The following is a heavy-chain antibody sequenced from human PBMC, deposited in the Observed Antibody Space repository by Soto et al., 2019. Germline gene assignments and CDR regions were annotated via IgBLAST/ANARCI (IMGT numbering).Heavy chain of an antibody. Sequence: SVKVSCKASGGTFSSYAISWVRQAPGQGLEWMGGIIPIFGTANYAQKFQGRVTITADESTSTAYMELSSLRSEDTAVYYCARGMEYSSSSGDYYYYGMDVWGQGTTVTVSS. D-gene: IGHD6-6*01. CDR3: ARGMEYSSSSGDYYYYGMDV. J-gene: IGHJ6*02. V-gene: IGHV1-69*13. CDR2: IIPIFGTA. CDR1: GGTFSSYA.